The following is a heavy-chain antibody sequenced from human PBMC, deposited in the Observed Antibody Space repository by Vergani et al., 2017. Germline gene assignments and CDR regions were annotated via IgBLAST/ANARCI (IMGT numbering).Heavy chain of an antibody. V-gene: IGHV4-59*01. CDR2: IYYSGST. D-gene: IGHD6-13*01. J-gene: IGHJ6*02. Sequence: QVQLQESGPGLVKPSETLSLTCTVSGGSISSYYWSWIRQPPGKGLEWIGCIYYSGSTNYNPSRKSRVTISVDTTKNQFSLKLSSVTAADTAVYYCARVVPAAGYYYYYYGMDVGGQGTTVTVSS. CDR1: GGSISSYY. CDR3: ARVVPAAGYYYYYYGMDV.